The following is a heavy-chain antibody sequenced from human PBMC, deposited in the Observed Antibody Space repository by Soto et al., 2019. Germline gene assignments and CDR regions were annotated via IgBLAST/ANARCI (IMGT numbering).Heavy chain of an antibody. J-gene: IGHJ6*02. CDR2: IYPGDSDT. Sequence: GESLKISGKGSGYSCTSYWIAWVRQMPGKGLEWMGIIYPGDSDTRYSPSFQGQVTISADKSISTAYLQWSSLKAADTAIYYCARLKSAAAGMDVWGQGTTVTVS. CDR1: GYSCTSYW. CDR3: ARLKSAAAGMDV. V-gene: IGHV5-51*01. D-gene: IGHD6-13*01.